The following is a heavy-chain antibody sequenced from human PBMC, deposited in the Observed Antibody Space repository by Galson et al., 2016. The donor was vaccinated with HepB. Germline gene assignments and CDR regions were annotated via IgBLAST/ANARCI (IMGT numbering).Heavy chain of an antibody. D-gene: IGHD2-21*02. V-gene: IGHV3-30*18. Sequence: SLRLSCAGSGFNFNGFAMHWVRQAPGRGLDWVALISYDGTKAFYADSAKGRFTIFRDRSNDTLFLQMNGLTEEDTAVYYCAKEGFCSGGDCYPHSFDYWGRGTLVTVSS. CDR3: AKEGFCSGGDCYPHSFDY. J-gene: IGHJ4*02. CDR2: ISYDGTKA. CDR1: GFNFNGFA.